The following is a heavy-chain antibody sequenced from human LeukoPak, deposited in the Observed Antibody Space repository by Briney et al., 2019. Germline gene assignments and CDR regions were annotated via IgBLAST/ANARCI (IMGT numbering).Heavy chain of an antibody. CDR1: GYTFTSYG. CDR2: ISAYNGNT. V-gene: IGHV1-18*01. CDR3: ARVDSWGSITMVRGVIDY. Sequence: ASVKVSCKASGYTFTSYGISWVRQAPGQGLEWMGWISAYNGNTNYAQKLQGRVTMTTDTSTSTAYMELRSLRSDDTAVYYCARVDSWGSITMVRGVIDYWGQGTLVTVSS. J-gene: IGHJ4*02. D-gene: IGHD3-10*01.